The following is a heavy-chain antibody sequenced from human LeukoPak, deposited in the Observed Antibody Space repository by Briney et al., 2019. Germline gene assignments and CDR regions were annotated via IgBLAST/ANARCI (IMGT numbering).Heavy chain of an antibody. D-gene: IGHD6-6*01. CDR2: IWYDGSKK. CDR1: GFTFSDYG. J-gene: IGHJ4*02. V-gene: IGHV3-33*01. Sequence: PGRSRRLSCSASGFTFSDYGIHLVRQAPGQGLEWVALIWYDGSKKYYADSVKGRFTISRDNTKHTLYLQLNSLRADDTAVYYCARAHSSSSTFDLWGQGTLVTVSS. CDR3: ARAHSSSSTFDL.